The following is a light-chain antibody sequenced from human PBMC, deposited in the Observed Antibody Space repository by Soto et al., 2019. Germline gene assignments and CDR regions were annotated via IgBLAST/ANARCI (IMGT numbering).Light chain of an antibody. V-gene: IGKV1-5*01. CDR2: DAS. Sequence: IQMTQSPSTLSASVGDRVTITCRASQSISSWLAWYQQKPGKAPKLLIYDASSLESGVPPRFSGSGSGTEFTLTISSLQPDDFATYYCQQYNSHSITFGQGTRLE. CDR1: QSISSW. CDR3: QQYNSHSIT. J-gene: IGKJ5*01.